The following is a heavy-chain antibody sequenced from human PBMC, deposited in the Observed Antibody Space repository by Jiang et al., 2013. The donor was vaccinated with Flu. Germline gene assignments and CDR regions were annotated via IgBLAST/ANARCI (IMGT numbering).Heavy chain of an antibody. J-gene: IGHJ6*02. Sequence: GGGLVQPGGSLRLSCAASGFIFSTYAMTWVRQAPGKGLEWVSTISGSAFTTNYADSVKGRFTISRDNSRTTLYLEMNSLRAEDTAVYYCAKRSGVNQLPANYYYGMDVWGQGTTVTVSS. D-gene: IGHD2-2*01. V-gene: IGHV3-23*01. CDR2: ISGSAFTT. CDR3: AKRSGVNQLPANYYYGMDV. CDR1: GFIFSTYA.